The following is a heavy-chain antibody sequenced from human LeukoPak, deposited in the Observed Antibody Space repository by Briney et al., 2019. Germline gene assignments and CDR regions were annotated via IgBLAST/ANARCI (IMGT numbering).Heavy chain of an antibody. CDR2: ISKSGSTI. Sequence: GGSLRLSCAASGFTFSGKRMNWVGQAPGKGREGVSYISKSGSTIYYADSVKGRFTISRDNAKNSLYLQMNSLRAEDTAVYYCARRDCDSIKCRGSNWFDPWGQGTLVSVSS. CDR1: GFTFSGKR. CDR3: ARRDCDSIKCRGSNWFDP. D-gene: IGHD3-22*01. V-gene: IGHV3-48*01. J-gene: IGHJ5*02.